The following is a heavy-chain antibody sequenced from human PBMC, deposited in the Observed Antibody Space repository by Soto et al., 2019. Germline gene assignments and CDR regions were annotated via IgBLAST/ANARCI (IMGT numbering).Heavy chain of an antibody. CDR3: VRCRKSIAARFSPYYYYYYMDV. V-gene: IGHV1-69*02. Sequence: SVKVSCKASGGTFSSYTISWVRQAPGQGLEWMGRIIPILGIANYAQKFQGRVTITADKSTSTAYMELSSLRSEDTAVYYCVRCRKSIAARFSPYYYYYYMDVWGKGTTVTVSS. CDR2: IIPILGIA. J-gene: IGHJ6*03. CDR1: GGTFSSYT. D-gene: IGHD6-6*01.